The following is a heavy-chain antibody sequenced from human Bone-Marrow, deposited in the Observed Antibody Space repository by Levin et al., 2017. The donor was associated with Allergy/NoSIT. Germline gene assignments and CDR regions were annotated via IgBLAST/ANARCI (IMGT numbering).Heavy chain of an antibody. J-gene: IGHJ4*02. Sequence: GGSLRLSCAGSGFSFSSYGMYWVRQAPGKGLEWVSSISSTGSHEYYADSLKGRFTISRDNGKNSVYLQMNSLRAEDTAVYFCTRAIGAVYYFDSWGQGTLVTVSS. CDR3: TRAIGAVYYFDS. CDR2: ISSTGSHE. CDR1: GFSFSSYG. V-gene: IGHV3-21*01. D-gene: IGHD6-13*01.